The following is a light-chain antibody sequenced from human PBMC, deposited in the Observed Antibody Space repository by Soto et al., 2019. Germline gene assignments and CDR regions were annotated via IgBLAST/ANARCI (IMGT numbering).Light chain of an antibody. J-gene: IGLJ2*01. CDR2: TNN. CDR1: SSNIGSNT. CDR3: AAWDDSLNGVV. Sequence: QSVLTQPPSASGTPGQRVTISFSGSSSNIGSNTVNWYQQLPGTAPKLLIYTNNQRPSGVPDRFSGSKSGTSASLAISGLQSEDEVDYYCAAWDDSLNGVVFGGGTKLTVL. V-gene: IGLV1-44*01.